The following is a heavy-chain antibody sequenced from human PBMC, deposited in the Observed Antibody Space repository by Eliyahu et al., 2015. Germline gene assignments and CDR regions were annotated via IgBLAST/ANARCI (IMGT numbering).Heavy chain of an antibody. Sequence: EVQLVESGGGLVQPGGSLRLSCAASGFXFSRYWMNWVRQAPGXGLEWVANIKXXGXENNYLDSVRGRXTISRDDAKSTLHLQMDSLRDEDTAVYYCARSYGPDHWGQGTLVTVSS. CDR2: IKXXGXEN. CDR1: GFXFSRYW. J-gene: IGHJ4*02. V-gene: IGHV3-7*01. D-gene: IGHD2-21*01. CDR3: ARSYGPDH.